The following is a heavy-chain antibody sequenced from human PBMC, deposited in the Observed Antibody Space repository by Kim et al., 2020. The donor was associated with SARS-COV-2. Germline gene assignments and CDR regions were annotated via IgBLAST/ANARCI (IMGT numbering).Heavy chain of an antibody. CDR2: ISSSGSTI. CDR3: AREKGYSSGPSSAYYYGMDV. D-gene: IGHD6-19*01. CDR1: GFTFSSYE. Sequence: GGSLRLSCAASGFTFSSYEMNWVRQAPGKGLEWVSYISSSGSTIYYADSVKGRFTISRDNAKNSLYLQMNSLRAEDTAVYYCAREKGYSSGPSSAYYYGMDVWGQGTTVTVSS. J-gene: IGHJ6*02. V-gene: IGHV3-48*03.